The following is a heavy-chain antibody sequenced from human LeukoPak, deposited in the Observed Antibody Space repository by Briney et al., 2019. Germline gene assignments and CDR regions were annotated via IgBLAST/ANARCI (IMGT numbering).Heavy chain of an antibody. D-gene: IGHD4-11*01. CDR3: ARAPWAYGNYVHAFDI. V-gene: IGHV4-34*01. CDR2: IYSGGRI. CDR1: GGSFSGYY. J-gene: IGHJ3*02. Sequence: SETLSLTCAVYGGSFSGYYWAWIRQPPGKGLEWIGSIYSGGRIYYNPSLKSRVSISIDTSNNDLSLKVTSVTAADTAGYYCARAPWAYGNYVHAFDIWGQGTMVTVSS.